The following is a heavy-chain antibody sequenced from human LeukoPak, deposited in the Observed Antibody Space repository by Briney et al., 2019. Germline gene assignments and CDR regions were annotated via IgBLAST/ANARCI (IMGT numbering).Heavy chain of an antibody. J-gene: IGHJ4*02. Sequence: RAGGSLRLSCAASGFTFDDYGTSWVRHAPGKGLEWVSGINWNGGSTGYADSVKGRFTISRDNAKNSLYLQMNSLRAEDTALYYCARGGSVYSSSGDYWGQGTLVTVSS. D-gene: IGHD6-13*01. CDR1: GFTFDDYG. V-gene: IGHV3-20*04. CDR2: INWNGGST. CDR3: ARGGSVYSSSGDY.